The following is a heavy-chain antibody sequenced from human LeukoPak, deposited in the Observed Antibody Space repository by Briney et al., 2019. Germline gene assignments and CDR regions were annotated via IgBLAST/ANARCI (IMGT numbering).Heavy chain of an antibody. CDR1: GGSIFSFSHY. J-gene: IGHJ6*03. CDR2: IYTSGST. D-gene: IGHD3-16*01. V-gene: IGHV4-61*02. Sequence: SETLSLTCTVSGGSIFSFSHYWSWIRQPAGKGLEWIGRIYTSGSTSYNPSLKSRVTISVDTSKNQFSLKLSSVTAADTAVYYCARETSQKGAHYMDVWGKGTTVTISS. CDR3: ARETSQKGAHYMDV.